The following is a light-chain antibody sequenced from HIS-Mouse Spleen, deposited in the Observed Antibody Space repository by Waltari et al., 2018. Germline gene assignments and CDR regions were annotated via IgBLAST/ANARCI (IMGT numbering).Light chain of an antibody. Sequence: SYELTQPPSVSVSPGQTARITCSGAALPTKHASWYQQKSGQAPVLVIYEDSKRPSGIPERFSGSSSGTMATLTISGAQVEDEADYYCYSTDSSGNHRVFGGGTKLTVL. CDR2: EDS. CDR1: ALPTKH. J-gene: IGLJ2*01. V-gene: IGLV3-10*01. CDR3: YSTDSSGNHRV.